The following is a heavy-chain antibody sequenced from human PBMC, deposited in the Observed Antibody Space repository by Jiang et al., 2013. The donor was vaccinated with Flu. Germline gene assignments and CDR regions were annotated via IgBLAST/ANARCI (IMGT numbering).Heavy chain of an antibody. Sequence: GPGLVKPSETLSLTCTISGGSISTYYWIWIRQTPGKGLEWIGHIFYTGNTNYNPSLKSRVTMSVDTSTNQFSLKLSSVTAADTAVYYCARHDRGTYGIYAFDIWGQGTMVTVSS. J-gene: IGHJ3*02. CDR3: ARHDRGTYGIYAFDI. V-gene: IGHV4-59*08. D-gene: IGHD1-26*01. CDR1: GGSISTYY. CDR2: IFYTGNT.